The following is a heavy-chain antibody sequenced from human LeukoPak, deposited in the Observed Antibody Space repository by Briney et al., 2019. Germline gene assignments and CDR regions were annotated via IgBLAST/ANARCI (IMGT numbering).Heavy chain of an antibody. CDR3: ARDLN. CDR1: GFTFSYFE. CDR2: IYAGGAT. J-gene: IGHJ4*02. Sequence: GGSLRLSCAASGFTFSYFEMSWVRQAPGKGLEWVSVIYAGGATYYSDSVRGRFTISRDNSKNTLYLQMNSLRAEDTAVYYCARDLNWGQGTLVTVSS. V-gene: IGHV3-66*01.